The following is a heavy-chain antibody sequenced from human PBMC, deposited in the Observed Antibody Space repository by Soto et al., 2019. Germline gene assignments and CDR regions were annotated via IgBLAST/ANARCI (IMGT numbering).Heavy chain of an antibody. CDR3: ARGPRVSSTGTGAH. CDR1: GFTFSAYW. CDR2: ISDDGSTA. V-gene: IGHV3-74*01. Sequence: GGSLRLSCSVSGFTFSAYWMHWVRQVPGKGLTWVSRISDDGSTATYADSVKGRFVISIDNAKNRLYLEMNTLRADDSGLYYCARGPRVSSTGTGAHWGRGTLVTVSS. D-gene: IGHD1-1*01. J-gene: IGHJ4*02.